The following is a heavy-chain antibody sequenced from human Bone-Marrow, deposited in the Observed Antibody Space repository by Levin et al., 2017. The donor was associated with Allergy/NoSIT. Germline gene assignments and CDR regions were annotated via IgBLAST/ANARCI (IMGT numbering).Heavy chain of an antibody. CDR2: ITNSRRGSNV. J-gene: IGHJ4*02. CDR1: GFTLSSYE. Sequence: PGGSLRLSCAVSGFTLSSYEMTWVRQAPGKGLEWLSHITNSRRGSNVFYADSVKGRFTISRDNARNSLYLQMNSLRAEDTAVYYCAGEECGASRCNGFEYWGQGTLVTVSS. CDR3: AGEECGASRCNGFEY. V-gene: IGHV3-48*03. D-gene: IGHD2-21*01.